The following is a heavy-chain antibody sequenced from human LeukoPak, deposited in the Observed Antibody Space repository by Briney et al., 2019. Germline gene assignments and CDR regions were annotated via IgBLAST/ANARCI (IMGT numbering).Heavy chain of an antibody. CDR1: GFTLSSYR. Sequence: TGGYLRLSCAGPGFTLSSYRMSWVRPGPGKGREWGANLKQGVSEKYHVDSGKGRFTISRDNAKNSLYLRRKSTRAEDTAVYYCARALATGTMGGGFDFWGQGTLVTVSS. CDR3: ARALATGTMGGGFDF. CDR2: LKQGVSEK. D-gene: IGHD4-17*01. V-gene: IGHV3-7*01. J-gene: IGHJ4*02.